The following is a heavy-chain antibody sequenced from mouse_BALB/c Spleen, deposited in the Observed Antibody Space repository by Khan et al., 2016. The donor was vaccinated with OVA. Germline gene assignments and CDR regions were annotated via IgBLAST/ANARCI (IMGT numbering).Heavy chain of an antibody. CDR3: KRRDYYAYYWFFDV. V-gene: IGHV1-18*01. D-gene: IGHD1-2*01. J-gene: IGHJ1*01. CDR2: FNPNNGGT. Sequence: EVQLQESGPELVKPGASVRISCKTSGYTFTEYTMHWVKQSHGKSLEWLGGFNPNNGGTSYNQKFKGKATLTVDKSSSTAYMELRSLTSEDSAVYFCKRRDYYAYYWFFDVWGARTTVTGSS. CDR1: GYTFTEYT.